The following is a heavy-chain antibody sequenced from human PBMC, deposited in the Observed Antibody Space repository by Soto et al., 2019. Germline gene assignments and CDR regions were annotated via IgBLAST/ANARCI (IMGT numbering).Heavy chain of an antibody. CDR3: ARDGDPIVGVKVNNFDY. CDR2: INPSGGST. V-gene: IGHV1-46*01. Sequence: ASVKVSCKASGYTFTSYYMHWVRQAPGQGLEWMGIINPSGGSTSHAQKFQGRVTMTRDTSTSTVYMELSSLRSEDTAVYYCARDGDPIVGVKVNNFDYWGQGTLVTVSS. J-gene: IGHJ4*02. CDR1: GYTFTSYY. D-gene: IGHD1-26*01.